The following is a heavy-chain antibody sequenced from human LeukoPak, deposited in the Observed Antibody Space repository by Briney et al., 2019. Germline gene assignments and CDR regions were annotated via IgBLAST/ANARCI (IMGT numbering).Heavy chain of an antibody. D-gene: IGHD3-22*01. Sequence: GGSLRLSCAASGFTFSSYGMYWVRQAPGKGLEWVAFIRYDASYKYYADSVKGRFTISRDNSKNTLYLQMNSLRAEDTAVYYCAKVPYEVTNYFDYWGQGTLVTVSS. CDR1: GFTFSSYG. V-gene: IGHV3-30*02. CDR2: IRYDASYK. CDR3: AKVPYEVTNYFDY. J-gene: IGHJ4*02.